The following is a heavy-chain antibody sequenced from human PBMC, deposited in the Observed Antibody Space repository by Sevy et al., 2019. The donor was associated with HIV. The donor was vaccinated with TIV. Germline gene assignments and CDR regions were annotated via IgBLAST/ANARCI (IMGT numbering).Heavy chain of an antibody. CDR3: ARDLPPSATTVAYFDY. CDR2: ISHSGGAI. J-gene: IGHJ4*02. D-gene: IGHD4-17*01. V-gene: IGHV3-48*03. CDR1: GFIFSRYE. Sequence: GGSLRLSCAASGFIFSRYEMNWVRQAPGKGLEWVSYISHSGGAINYADSVKGRFTVSRDNAKNSLYLQMDSLRAEDTAVYYCARDLPPSATTVAYFDYWGQGTLVTVSS.